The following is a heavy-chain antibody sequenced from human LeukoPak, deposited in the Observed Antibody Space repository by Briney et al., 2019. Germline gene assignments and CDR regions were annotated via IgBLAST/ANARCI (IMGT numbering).Heavy chain of an antibody. D-gene: IGHD2-2*01. CDR3: ARMPSTEIYYFYDMDV. CDR2: ISSLGVST. J-gene: IGHJ6*03. V-gene: IGHV3-23*01. CDR1: EFTLSSYT. Sequence: GGSLRLSCADSEFTLSSYTMNWVRLAPGKGLEWVSGISSLGVSTYYADSVKGRFTISRDNSKNTVYLQMDSLTTEDTAIYYCARMPSTEIYYFYDMDVWGRESTVTVSS.